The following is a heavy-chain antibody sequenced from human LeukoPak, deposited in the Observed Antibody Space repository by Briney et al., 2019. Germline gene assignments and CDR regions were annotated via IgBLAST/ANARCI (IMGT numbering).Heavy chain of an antibody. CDR2: IYYSGST. Sequence: SETLSLTCTVSGGSISSYYWSWIRQPPGKGLEWIGYIYYSGSTNYNPSLKSRVTISVDTSKNQFSLELSSATAADTAVYYCARLGSSSWYVSYYYGMDVWGQGTTVTVSS. J-gene: IGHJ6*02. CDR1: GGSISSYY. CDR3: ARLGSSSWYVSYYYGMDV. D-gene: IGHD6-13*01. V-gene: IGHV4-59*08.